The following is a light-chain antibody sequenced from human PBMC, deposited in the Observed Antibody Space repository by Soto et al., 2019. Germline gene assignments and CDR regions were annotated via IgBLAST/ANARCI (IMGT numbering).Light chain of an antibody. CDR1: SSDVGGYNY. CDR3: SSYAGSNSVV. Sequence: QLVLTQPPSASGSPGQSVTISCTGTSSDVGGYNYVSWYQQHPGKAPKVMIYEVSKRPSGVPDRFSGSKSGNTASLTVSGLQAEDEADYYCSSYAGSNSVVFGGGTKLTVL. J-gene: IGLJ2*01. V-gene: IGLV2-8*01. CDR2: EVS.